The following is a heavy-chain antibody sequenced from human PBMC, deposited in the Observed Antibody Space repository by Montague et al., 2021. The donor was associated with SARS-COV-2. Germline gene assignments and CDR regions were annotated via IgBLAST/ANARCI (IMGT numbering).Heavy chain of an antibody. CDR2: INPSDSYT. V-gene: IGHV5-51*01. J-gene: IGHJ6*02. Sequence: QSGAEVKKPGESLKISCKGSGYTFSNHWIDWVRQMPGKVLEWVGGINPSDSYTAYSPSFQGHVTISVDKSISTAYLQWSSLEASDIAIYYCVRIKDNIWGQGTTVTVSS. D-gene: IGHD5-24*01. CDR1: GYTFSNHW. CDR3: VRIKDNI.